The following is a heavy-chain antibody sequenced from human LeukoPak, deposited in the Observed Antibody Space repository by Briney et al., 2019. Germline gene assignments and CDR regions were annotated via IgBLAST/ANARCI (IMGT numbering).Heavy chain of an antibody. Sequence: PGGSLRLSCAASGFTFSDYYMSWIRQAPGKGLEWASYISSSGTTIYYADSVKGRFTISRDNAKNSLYLQMNSLRAEDTAVYYCASIAAAKLSPFDYWGQGTLVTVSS. CDR3: ASIAAAKLSPFDY. CDR1: GFTFSDYY. V-gene: IGHV3-11*01. D-gene: IGHD6-13*01. J-gene: IGHJ4*02. CDR2: ISSSGTTI.